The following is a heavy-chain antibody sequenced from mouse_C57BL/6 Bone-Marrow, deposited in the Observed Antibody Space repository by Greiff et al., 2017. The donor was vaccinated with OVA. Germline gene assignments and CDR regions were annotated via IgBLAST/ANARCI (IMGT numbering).Heavy chain of an antibody. CDR2: ISYDGSN. J-gene: IGHJ1*03. D-gene: IGHD1-1*01. CDR1: GYSITSGYY. V-gene: IGHV3-6*01. CDR3: AREGLLRFWYFDG. Sequence: DVKLVESGPGLVKPSQSLSLTCSVTGYSITSGYYWNWIRQFPGNNLEWMGYISYDGSNNYKPSLKNRISITRDTSKTQFFLKLKSVTTEDTATYYCAREGLLRFWYFDGWGTGTTVTVSS.